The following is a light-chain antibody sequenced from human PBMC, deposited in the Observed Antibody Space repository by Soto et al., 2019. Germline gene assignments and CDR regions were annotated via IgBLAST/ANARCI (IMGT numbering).Light chain of an antibody. J-gene: IGKJ3*01. CDR3: QQYVGGIT. V-gene: IGKV3-20*01. CDR1: QSVSSSY. CDR2: GAS. Sequence: EIVLTQSPGTLSLSPGERATLSCRASQSVSSSYLAWYQQKPGQAPRLLIYGASSRATGIPDRFSGSGSGTDFTLTISRLEPEDLAVYYCQQYVGGITFGPGTKVDIK.